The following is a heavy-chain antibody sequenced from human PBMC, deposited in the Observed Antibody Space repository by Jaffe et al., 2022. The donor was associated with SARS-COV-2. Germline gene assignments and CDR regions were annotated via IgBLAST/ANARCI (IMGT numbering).Heavy chain of an antibody. V-gene: IGHV4-61*05. CDR3: VRDYWGSLDV. J-gene: IGHJ6*02. D-gene: IGHD3-16*01. CDR1: GGSISAPTDHY. Sequence: QVQLQESGPGLVKPSETLSLTCRVSGGSISAPTDHYWGWVRQPPGKGLEWIGYKSNWGTNINYNPSLRSRVTIQIDMSKNQYSLDLSSVSAADTAVYYCVRDYWGSLDVWGQGTTVTVSS. CDR2: KSNWGTNI.